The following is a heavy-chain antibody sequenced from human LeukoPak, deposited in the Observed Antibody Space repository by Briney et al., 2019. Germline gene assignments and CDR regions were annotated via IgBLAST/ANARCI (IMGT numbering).Heavy chain of an antibody. J-gene: IGHJ5*02. Sequence: SETLSLTCTVSGGSITSGGYYWSWIRQHPGKGLEWIGYIYYSGSTNYNPSLKSRVTISVDTSKNQFSLKLSSVTAADTAVYYCARHGDSSGWYVGDNWFDPWGQGTLVTVSS. CDR3: ARHGDSSGWYVGDNWFDP. CDR2: IYYSGST. CDR1: GGSITSGGYY. V-gene: IGHV4-61*08. D-gene: IGHD6-19*01.